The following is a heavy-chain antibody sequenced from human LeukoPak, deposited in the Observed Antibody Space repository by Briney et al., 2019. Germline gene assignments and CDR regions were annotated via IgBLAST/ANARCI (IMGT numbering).Heavy chain of an antibody. J-gene: IGHJ6*02. Sequence: SETLSLTCTVSGGSISSSSYYWGWIRQPPGKGLEWIGSIYYSGSTYYNPSLKSRVTISVDTSKNQFSLKLSSVTAADTAVYYCASGAGYCSSTSCLAAYNYGMDVWGQGTTVTVSS. D-gene: IGHD2-2*01. CDR2: IYYSGST. CDR3: ASGAGYCSSTSCLAAYNYGMDV. CDR1: GGSISSSSYY. V-gene: IGHV4-39*07.